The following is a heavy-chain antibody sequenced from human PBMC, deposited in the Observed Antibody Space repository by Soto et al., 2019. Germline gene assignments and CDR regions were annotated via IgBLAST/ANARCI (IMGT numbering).Heavy chain of an antibody. CDR1: GYTLTELS. CDR3: ATEALGYCSSTRCLNWFDP. J-gene: IGHJ5*02. D-gene: IGHD2-2*01. Sequence: ASVKVSCKVSGYTLTELSMHWVRQAPGKGLEWMGGFDPEDGETIYAQKFQGRVTMTEDTSTDTAYMELSSLRSEDTAVYYCATEALGYCSSTRCLNWFDPWGQGTLVTVSS. V-gene: IGHV1-24*01. CDR2: FDPEDGET.